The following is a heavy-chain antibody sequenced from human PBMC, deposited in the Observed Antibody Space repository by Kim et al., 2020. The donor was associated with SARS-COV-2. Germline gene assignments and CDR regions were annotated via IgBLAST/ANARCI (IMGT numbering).Heavy chain of an antibody. V-gene: IGHV7-4-1*02. Sequence: ASVKVSCKASGYTFPLYSMNWVRQAPGQGLEWMGWINTNSGNPTYAQGFTGRFVFSLDTSVSTAYLQISSLKAEDTAVYYCARDDLSKYIDYWGQGTLGT. CDR2: INTNSGNP. CDR1: GYTFPLYS. D-gene: IGHD6-6*01. CDR3: ARDDLSKYIDY. J-gene: IGHJ4*02.